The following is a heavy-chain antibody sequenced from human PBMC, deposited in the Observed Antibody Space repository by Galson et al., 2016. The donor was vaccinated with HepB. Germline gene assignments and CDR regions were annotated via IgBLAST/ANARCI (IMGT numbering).Heavy chain of an antibody. CDR1: GLTVSTTY. CDR2: IYSGGVT. CDR3: ARDLRAFDV. V-gene: IGHV3-53*01. Sequence: SLRLSCAASGLTVSTTYMNWVRQAPGKGLEWISIIYSGGVTYYADSVRGRFIISRDISKNTVYLHLNSLRVEDTAVYYCARDLRAFDVWGQGTMVTVSS. J-gene: IGHJ3*01.